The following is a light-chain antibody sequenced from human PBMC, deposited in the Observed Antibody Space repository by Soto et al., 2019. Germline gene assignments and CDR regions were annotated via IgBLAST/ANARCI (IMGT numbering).Light chain of an antibody. Sequence: EIVLTQSPATLSLSPGERATLSCRASQSVSRYLAWYQQKHGQAPTLLIYDASNRATGIPARFSGSGSGTDFTLTISRLEPEDFAVYCCQQFDGSLWTFGPGTKVDIK. CDR3: QQFDGSLWT. CDR1: QSVSRY. J-gene: IGKJ1*01. CDR2: DAS. V-gene: IGKV3-11*01.